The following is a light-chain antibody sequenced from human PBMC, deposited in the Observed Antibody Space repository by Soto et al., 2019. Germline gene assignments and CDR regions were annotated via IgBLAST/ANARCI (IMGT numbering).Light chain of an antibody. CDR1: HSLIKY. CDR2: DTS. J-gene: IGKJ5*01. V-gene: IGKV3-11*01. Sequence: EIVLTQSPATLSLSPGERATLSCWASHSLIKYLAWYQQKPGQAPRLLIYDTSNRAAGIPARFSGSGSGTDFTLTISSLEPEDFAVYYCQQRRSWPITFGQGTRLDIK. CDR3: QQRRSWPIT.